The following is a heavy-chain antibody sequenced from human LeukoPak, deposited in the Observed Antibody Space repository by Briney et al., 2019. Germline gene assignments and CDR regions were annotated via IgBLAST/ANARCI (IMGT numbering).Heavy chain of an antibody. V-gene: IGHV4-34*01. Sequence: SETLSLTCAVYGGSFNGYYWSWIRQPPGKGLEWIGEINHSGSTNYSPSLKSRVTLSVDTSKNQFSLRLSSVTAADTAVYYCARWEGDYYDSSGFGSPAFDYWGQGTLVTVSS. CDR1: GGSFNGYY. J-gene: IGHJ4*02. D-gene: IGHD3-22*01. CDR3: ARWEGDYYDSSGFGSPAFDY. CDR2: INHSGST.